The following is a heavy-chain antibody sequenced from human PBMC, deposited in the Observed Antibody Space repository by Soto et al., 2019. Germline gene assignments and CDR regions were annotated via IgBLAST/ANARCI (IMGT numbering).Heavy chain of an antibody. V-gene: IGHV4-30-4*01. J-gene: IGHJ4*02. Sequence: LSLTCTVSGGSISSGDYYWSWIRQPPGKGLEWIGYIYYSGSTYYNPSLKSRVTISVDTSKNQFSLKLSSVTAADTAVYYCARVFFGYSSSWYYFDYWGQGTLVTVSS. CDR2: IYYSGST. D-gene: IGHD6-13*01. CDR3: ARVFFGYSSSWYYFDY. CDR1: GGSISSGDYY.